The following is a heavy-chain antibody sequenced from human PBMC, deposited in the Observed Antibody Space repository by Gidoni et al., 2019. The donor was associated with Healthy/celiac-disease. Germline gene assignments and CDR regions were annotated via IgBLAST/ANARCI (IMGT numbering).Heavy chain of an antibody. V-gene: IGHV3-23*01. CDR2: ISGSGGST. CDR3: AKDLGHGDFGVVMAF. CDR1: GFTFSSYA. D-gene: IGHD3-3*01. J-gene: IGHJ4*02. Sequence: EVQLFESGGGLVQPGGSLRLSCAASGFTFSSYAMSWVRQASGKGLEWVSAISGSGGSTYYADAVKGRFTISRDNSKNTLYLQMNSLRAEDTDVYYCAKDLGHGDFGVVMAFWGQGTLVTVSS.